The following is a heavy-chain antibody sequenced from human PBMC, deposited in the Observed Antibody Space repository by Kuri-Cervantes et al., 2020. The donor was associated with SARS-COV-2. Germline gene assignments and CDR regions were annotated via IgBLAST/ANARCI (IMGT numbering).Heavy chain of an antibody. D-gene: IGHD3-10*01. V-gene: IGHV1-2*02. CDR3: ARFRITMRGFDP. Sequence: ASVKVSCKASGYTFTGYYMHWVRQAPGKGLEWMGWINPNSGDTNYAQKFQGRVTMTRDTSISTAYMELSRLRSDDTAVYYCARFRITMRGFDPWGQGTLVTVSS. J-gene: IGHJ5*02. CDR2: INPNSGDT. CDR1: GYTFTGYY.